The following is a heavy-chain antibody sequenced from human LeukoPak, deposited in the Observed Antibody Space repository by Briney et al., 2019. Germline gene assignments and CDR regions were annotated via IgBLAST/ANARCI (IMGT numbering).Heavy chain of an antibody. V-gene: IGHV3-30*18. D-gene: IGHD3-10*01. CDR2: IPYDGSNK. J-gene: IGHJ3*02. Sequence: GRSLRLSCAASGFTFSSYGMHWVRQAPGKGLEWVAVIPYDGSNKYYADSVKGRFTISRDNSKNTPYLQMNSLRAEDTAVYYCAKAYYYGSARDAFDIWGQGTMVTVSS. CDR1: GFTFSSYG. CDR3: AKAYYYGSARDAFDI.